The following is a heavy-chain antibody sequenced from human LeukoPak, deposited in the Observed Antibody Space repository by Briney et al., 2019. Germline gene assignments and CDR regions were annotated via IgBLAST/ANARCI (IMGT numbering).Heavy chain of an antibody. J-gene: IGHJ4*02. CDR1: GYTFTGYH. CDR2: INPNSGGT. D-gene: IGHD5-24*01. CDR3: ARGGPRWLQLKPFDY. V-gene: IGHV1-2*06. Sequence: ASVKVSCKASGYTFTGYHMHWVRQAPGQGLEWMGRINPNSGGTNYVQKFQGRVTMTRDTSISTAYMELSRLRSDDTAVYYCARGGPRWLQLKPFDYWGPGTLVTVSS.